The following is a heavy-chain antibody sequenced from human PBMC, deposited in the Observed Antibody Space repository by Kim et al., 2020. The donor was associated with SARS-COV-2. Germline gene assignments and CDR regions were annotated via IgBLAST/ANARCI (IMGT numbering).Heavy chain of an antibody. CDR3: AILGSSGVAS. J-gene: IGHJ4*02. CDR1: GFTFSSRW. D-gene: IGHD6-25*01. V-gene: IGHV3-7*03. Sequence: GGSLRLSCAASGFTFSSRWMTWVRQAPGKGLEWVAHIKEDGSDKNYVDPVKGRFTISRDNAKNSLYLQMNNLRAEDTAIYFCAILGSSGVASWGQGTLVTVSS. CDR2: IKEDGSDK.